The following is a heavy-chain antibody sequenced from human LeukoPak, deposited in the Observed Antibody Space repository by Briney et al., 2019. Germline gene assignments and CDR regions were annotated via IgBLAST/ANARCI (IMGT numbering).Heavy chain of an antibody. J-gene: IGHJ5*02. CDR1: GFTFRNYD. D-gene: IGHD3-22*01. V-gene: IGHV3-21*01. CDR3: TRGPSGSRIVVGVWFDP. CDR2: ISRSSSDI. Sequence: KSGGSLRLSCAATGFTFRNYDMNWVRQAPGEGLEWVSSISRSSSDIYYADSVKGRFTISRDNAKNSLYLLMDSLRVEDTAVYYCTRGPSGSRIVVGVWFDPWGQGMLVTVSS.